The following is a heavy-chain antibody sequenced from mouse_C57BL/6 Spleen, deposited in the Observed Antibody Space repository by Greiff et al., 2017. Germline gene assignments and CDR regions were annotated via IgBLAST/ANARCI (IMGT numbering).Heavy chain of an antibody. CDR2: IYPRDGST. CDR1: GYTFTSYD. V-gene: IGHV1-85*01. J-gene: IGHJ1*03. D-gene: IGHD2-5*01. Sequence: QVQLQQSGPELVKPGASVKLSCKASGYTFTSYDINWVKQRPGQGLEWIGWIYPRDGSTKYNEKFKGKATLTVDTSSSTAYMELHSLTSEDSAVYFCARGVTTPYWYFDVWGTGTTVTVSS. CDR3: ARGVTTPYWYFDV.